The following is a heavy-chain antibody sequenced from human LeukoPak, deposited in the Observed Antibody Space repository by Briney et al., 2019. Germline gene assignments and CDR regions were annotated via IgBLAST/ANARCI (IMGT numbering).Heavy chain of an antibody. V-gene: IGHV1-18*01. D-gene: IGHD5-18*01. Sequence: ASVKVSCKASGYTFTSYGISWERHAPGQGLEWMGWISAYNGNTNYAQKLQGRVTMTTDTSTSTAYMELGSLRSDDTAVYYCARGSWIQLPADAFDIWGQGTMVTVSS. CDR1: GYTFTSYG. J-gene: IGHJ3*02. CDR2: ISAYNGNT. CDR3: ARGSWIQLPADAFDI.